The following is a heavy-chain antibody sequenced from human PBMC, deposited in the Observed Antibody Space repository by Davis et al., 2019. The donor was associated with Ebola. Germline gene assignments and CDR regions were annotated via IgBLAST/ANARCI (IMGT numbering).Heavy chain of an antibody. CDR2: IYYSGST. Sequence: MPSETLSLTCTVSGGSISSYYWSWIRQPPGKGLEWIGYIYYSGSTNYNPSLKSRVTISVDTSKNQFSLKLSSVTAADTAVYYCAKDSSGSTYNWFDPWGQGTLVTVSS. CDR1: GGSISSYY. CDR3: AKDSSGSTYNWFDP. J-gene: IGHJ5*02. V-gene: IGHV4-59*01. D-gene: IGHD6-19*01.